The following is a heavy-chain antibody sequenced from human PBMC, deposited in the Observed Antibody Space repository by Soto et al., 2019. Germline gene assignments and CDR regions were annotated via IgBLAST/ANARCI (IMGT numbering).Heavy chain of an antibody. J-gene: IGHJ6*03. Sequence: QVQLQESGPGLVKPSQTLSLTCTVSGGSISRGGYYWSWIRQHPGKGLEWSGYIYYSGGTYYKPSLKSRVTISVDTSENQFSLRLSSVTAADTAVYYCARKDSGYADYMDVWGKGTTVTVSS. CDR1: GGSISRGGYY. D-gene: IGHD5-12*01. CDR3: ARKDSGYADYMDV. CDR2: IYYSGGT. V-gene: IGHV4-31*03.